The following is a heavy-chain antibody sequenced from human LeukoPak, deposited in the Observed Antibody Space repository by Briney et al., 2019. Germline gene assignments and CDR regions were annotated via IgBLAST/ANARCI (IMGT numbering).Heavy chain of an antibody. Sequence: PGGSLRLSCAASGFIFSSYWMSWVRQAPGKGLEWVANIKQDGSEKYYVDSVKGRFTISRDNAKNSLYLQMNSLRAEDTAVYYCARLIVIPGGIDVWAKGTTVTVSS. CDR2: IKQDGSEK. CDR1: GFIFSSYW. J-gene: IGHJ6*04. CDR3: ARLIVIPGGIDV. D-gene: IGHD2/OR15-2a*01. V-gene: IGHV3-7*03.